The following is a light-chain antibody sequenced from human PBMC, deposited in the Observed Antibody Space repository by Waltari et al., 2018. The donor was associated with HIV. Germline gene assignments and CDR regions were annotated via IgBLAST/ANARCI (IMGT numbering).Light chain of an antibody. CDR2: GVS. CDR1: QSVSRKS. V-gene: IGKV3-20*01. J-gene: IGKJ4*01. CDR3: QHYGSSPLT. Sequence: EIVLTQSPGTLSLSPGERATLSCRASQSVSRKSLAWYQQKAGQPPRLLIYGVSTRNTGIPERFSGIGSGPDFSLTINGLEPEDSAVYHCQHYGSSPLTFGGGTKLEIK.